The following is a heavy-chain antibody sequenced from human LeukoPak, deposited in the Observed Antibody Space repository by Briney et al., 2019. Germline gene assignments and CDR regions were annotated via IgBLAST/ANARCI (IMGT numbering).Heavy chain of an antibody. CDR2: ISGSGGST. CDR3: AKEGSRSYYYDSMEDYFDY. J-gene: IGHJ4*02. CDR1: GFTFSSYA. V-gene: IGHV3-23*01. Sequence: PGGSLRLSCAASGFTFSSYAMSWVRQAPGKGLEWVSAISGSGGSTYYADSVKGRFTISRDNSKNTLYLQMNSLRAEDTAVYYCAKEGSRSYYYDSMEDYFDYWGQGTLVTVSS. D-gene: IGHD3-22*01.